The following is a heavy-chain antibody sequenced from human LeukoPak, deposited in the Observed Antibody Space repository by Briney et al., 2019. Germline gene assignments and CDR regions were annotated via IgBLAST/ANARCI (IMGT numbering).Heavy chain of an antibody. CDR1: GFTFSRYA. V-gene: IGHV3-64D*09. J-gene: IGHJ4*02. Sequence: GGSLRLSCSASGFTFSRYAMHWVRLAPGKGLEYVSAISSNGGSTYYGDSVKGRFTISRDNSKNTLYLQMSSLRAEDTAVYYCVKARGIQLWLPGDYWGQGTLVTVSS. CDR2: ISSNGGST. D-gene: IGHD5-18*01. CDR3: VKARGIQLWLPGDY.